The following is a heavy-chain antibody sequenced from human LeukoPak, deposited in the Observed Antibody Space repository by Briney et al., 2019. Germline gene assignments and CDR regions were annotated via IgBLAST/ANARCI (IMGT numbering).Heavy chain of an antibody. CDR1: GFTVSSNC. J-gene: IGHJ4*02. Sequence: PGGSLRLSCAASGFTVSSNCMSWVRQAPGKGLEWVSSIYSGGTTHYVDSVKGGFTISRDNSKNTLYLEMNSLRAEDTAVYYCARGSSSWTPFNYWGKGILVTVS. CDR2: IYSGGTT. D-gene: IGHD6-13*01. V-gene: IGHV3-53*01. CDR3: ARGSSSWTPFNY.